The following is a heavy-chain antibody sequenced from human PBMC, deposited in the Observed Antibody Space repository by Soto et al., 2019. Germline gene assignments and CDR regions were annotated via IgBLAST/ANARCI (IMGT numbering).Heavy chain of an antibody. CDR1: GGTFSSYA. J-gene: IGHJ1*01. V-gene: IGHV1-69*13. CDR3: ARAPEYGGNSEH. D-gene: IGHD2-21*02. Sequence: SVKVSCKASGGTFSSYAISWVRQAPGQGLEWMGGIIPIFGTANYAQKFQGRVTITADESTSTAYMELSSLRSEDTAVYYCARAPEYGGNSEHWGQGTLVTVSS. CDR2: IIPIFGTA.